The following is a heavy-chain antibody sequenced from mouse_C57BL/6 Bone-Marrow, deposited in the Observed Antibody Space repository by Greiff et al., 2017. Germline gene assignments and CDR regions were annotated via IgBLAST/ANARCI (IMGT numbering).Heavy chain of an antibody. D-gene: IGHD1-1*01. Sequence: QVQLQQPGAELVMPGASVKLSCKASGYTFTSYWMHWVKQRPGQGLEWIGEIDPSDSYTNYNQKFKGKSTLTVDKSSSTAYMQLSSLASEDSSVYYCAREFDYGSSYEWFAYWGKGTLVTVSA. J-gene: IGHJ3*01. CDR3: AREFDYGSSYEWFAY. V-gene: IGHV1-69*01. CDR1: GYTFTSYW. CDR2: IDPSDSYT.